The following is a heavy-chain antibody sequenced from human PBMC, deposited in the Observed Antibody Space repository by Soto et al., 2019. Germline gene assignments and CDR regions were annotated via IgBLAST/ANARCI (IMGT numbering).Heavy chain of an antibody. D-gene: IGHD6-13*01. CDR3: ARPGMETTLEYWFGP. Sequence: SETLSLTCTVSGGSISSSSYYWGWIRQPPGKGLEWIGSIYRSGSTYYNPSLKSRVTISVDTSKNQFSLKMSSVTAADTAVYYCARPGMETTLEYWFGPWGQGTLVTVSS. CDR1: GGSISSSSYY. V-gene: IGHV4-39*01. CDR2: IYRSGST. J-gene: IGHJ5*02.